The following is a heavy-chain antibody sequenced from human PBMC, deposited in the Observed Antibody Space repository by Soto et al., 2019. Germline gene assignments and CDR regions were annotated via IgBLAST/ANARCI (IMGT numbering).Heavy chain of an antibody. Sequence: SETLSLTCTVSGGSVNSATNYWSWIRHRPGEGLESIGYIYYTGSSYYNPSLRSRITISVDTSKNQFSLNLNSVTATDTAVYYCARASRGYWYFDLWGRGTLVTVSS. CDR1: GGSVNSATNY. V-gene: IGHV4-31*03. CDR3: ARASRGYWYFDL. D-gene: IGHD1-1*01. CDR2: IYYTGSS. J-gene: IGHJ2*01.